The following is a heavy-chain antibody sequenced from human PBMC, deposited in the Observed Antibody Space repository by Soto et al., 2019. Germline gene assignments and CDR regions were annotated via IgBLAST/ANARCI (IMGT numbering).Heavy chain of an antibody. D-gene: IGHD1-26*01. CDR1: GFTFSSYA. CDR3: AKAHFVQHPPHRGRGDCAY. Sequence: EVQLLESGGGLVQPGGSLRLSCAASGFTFSSYAMSWVRQAPGKGLEWVSAISGSGGSTYYADSVKGRFTISRDNSKNTVYLKRNSLRAEDTAVYYCAKAHFVQHPPHRGRGDCAYWGQGTLVTVSS. J-gene: IGHJ4*02. V-gene: IGHV3-23*01. CDR2: ISGSGGST.